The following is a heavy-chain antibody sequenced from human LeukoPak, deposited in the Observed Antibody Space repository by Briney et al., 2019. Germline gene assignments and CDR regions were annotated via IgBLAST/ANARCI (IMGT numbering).Heavy chain of an antibody. CDR2: ISSSSSTI. V-gene: IGHV3-48*04. CDR1: GFTFSSYA. CDR3: ARAHTLYGSGSYYPGSS. Sequence: PGGSLRLSCAASGFTFSSYAMSWVRQAPGKGLEWVSYISSSSSTIYYADSVKGRFTISRDNAKNSLYLQMNSLRAEDTAVYYCARAHTLYGSGSYYPGSSWGQGTLVAVSS. D-gene: IGHD3-10*01. J-gene: IGHJ5*02.